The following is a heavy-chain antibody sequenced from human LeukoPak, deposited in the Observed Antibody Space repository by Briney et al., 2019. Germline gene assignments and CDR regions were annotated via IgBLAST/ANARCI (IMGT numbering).Heavy chain of an antibody. CDR2: INHSGST. J-gene: IGHJ6*02. V-gene: IGHV4-34*01. CDR3: ARRTTVTPRYYYYGMDV. CDR1: GGSFSGYY. D-gene: IGHD4-17*01. Sequence: SETLSLTCAVYGGSFSGYYWSWIRQPPGKGLEWIGLINHSGSTNYNPSLKSRVTISVDTSKNQFSLKLSSVTAADTAVYYCARRTTVTPRYYYYGMDVWGQGTTVTVSS.